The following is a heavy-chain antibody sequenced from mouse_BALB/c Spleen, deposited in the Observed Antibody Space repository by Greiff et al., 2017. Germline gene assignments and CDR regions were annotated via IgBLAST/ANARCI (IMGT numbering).Heavy chain of an antibody. V-gene: IGHV5-6-2*01. CDR3: ARRNYYGSSYHYYAMDY. J-gene: IGHJ4*01. Sequence: EVKLMESGGGLVKLGGSLKLSCAASGFTFSSYYMSWVRQTPEKRLELVAAINSNGGSTYYPDTVKGRFTISRDNAKNTLYLQMSSLKSEDTALYSCARRNYYGSSYHYYAMDYWGQGTSVTVSS. CDR1: GFTFSSYY. D-gene: IGHD1-1*01. CDR2: INSNGGST.